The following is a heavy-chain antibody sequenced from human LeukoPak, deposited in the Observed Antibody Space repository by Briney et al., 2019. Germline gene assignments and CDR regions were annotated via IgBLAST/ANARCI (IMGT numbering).Heavy chain of an antibody. D-gene: IGHD3-22*01. V-gene: IGHV4-4*02. CDR1: GGSISSSNW. CDR3: ARTEFYSDSSGYYKFFDY. Sequence: SETLSLTCAVSGGSISSSNWWSWVRQPPGKGLEWIGEIYHSGSTNYNPSLKSRVTISVDKSKNQFSLKLSSVTAADTAVYYCARTEFYSDSSGYYKFFDYWGQGTLVTVSS. CDR2: IYHSGST. J-gene: IGHJ4*02.